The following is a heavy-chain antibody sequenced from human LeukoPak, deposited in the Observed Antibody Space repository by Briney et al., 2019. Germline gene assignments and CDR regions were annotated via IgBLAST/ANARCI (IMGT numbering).Heavy chain of an antibody. CDR2: MYNSGST. CDR3: ARGIESYGDYGY. V-gene: IGHV4-59*01. Sequence: PSETLSLTCTVSGGSISGSYWSWIRQPPGKGLEWIAYMYNSGSTNYNPSLRSRVTISIDTSKNQFSLKLSSLTAADTAIYYCARGIESYGDYGYWGQGILVTVSS. J-gene: IGHJ4*02. CDR1: GGSISGSY. D-gene: IGHD4-17*01.